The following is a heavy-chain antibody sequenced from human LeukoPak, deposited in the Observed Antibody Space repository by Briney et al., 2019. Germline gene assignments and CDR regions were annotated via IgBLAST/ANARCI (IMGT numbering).Heavy chain of an antibody. CDR1: GGSISPYY. CDR2: IYYSGTT. Sequence: SKTLSLTCTVSGGSISPYYWSWIRQPPGKGLEWIGYIYYSGTTNYNPSLKSRVTISVDTSKKQISLKLSSVTAADTAVYYCARNYGSGSYYSYYYMDVWGKGTTVTVSS. CDR3: ARNYGSGSYYSYYYMDV. V-gene: IGHV4-59*01. D-gene: IGHD3-10*01. J-gene: IGHJ6*03.